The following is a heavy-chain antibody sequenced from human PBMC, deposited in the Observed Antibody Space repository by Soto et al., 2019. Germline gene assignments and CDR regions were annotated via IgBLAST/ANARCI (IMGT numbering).Heavy chain of an antibody. CDR1: GYTFTSYG. CDR2: ISAYYGNT. J-gene: IGHJ1*01. D-gene: IGHD4-17*01. Sequence: GASVKVSCKASGYTFTSYGISWVRQAPGQGLEWMGWISAYYGNTNYAQKLQGRVTMTTDTSTSTAYMELRSLRSDDTAVYYCATLPAVTVPEYFQHWGQGTLVTVSS. CDR3: ATLPAVTVPEYFQH. V-gene: IGHV1-18*01.